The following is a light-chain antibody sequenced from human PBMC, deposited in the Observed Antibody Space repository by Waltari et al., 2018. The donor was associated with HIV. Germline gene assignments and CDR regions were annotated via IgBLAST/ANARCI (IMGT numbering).Light chain of an antibody. CDR3: SSYTSSSTVV. J-gene: IGLJ2*01. V-gene: IGLV2-14*03. Sequence: QSALTQPASVSGSPGPSITISCTGTSSDVGGYNYVSWSQQHPGKAPKLMIYDVSKRPSGVSNRFSGSKSGNTASLTISGLQAEDEADYYGSSYTSSSTVVFGGGTKLTVL. CDR2: DVS. CDR1: SSDVGGYNY.